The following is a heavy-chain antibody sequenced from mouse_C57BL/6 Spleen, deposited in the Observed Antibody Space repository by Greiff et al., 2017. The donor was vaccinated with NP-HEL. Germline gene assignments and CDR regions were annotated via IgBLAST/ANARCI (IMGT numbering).Heavy chain of an antibody. CDR1: GYTFTSYW. CDR2: IDPSDSYT. Sequence: QVQLQQPGAELVMPGASVKLSCKASGYTFTSYWMHWVKQRPGQGLEWIGEIDPSDSYTNYNQKFKGKSTLTVDKSSSTAYMQLSSLTSEDSAVYYCARSPATMITTYFDVWGTGTTVTVSS. J-gene: IGHJ1*03. CDR3: ARSPATMITTYFDV. V-gene: IGHV1-69*01. D-gene: IGHD2-4*01.